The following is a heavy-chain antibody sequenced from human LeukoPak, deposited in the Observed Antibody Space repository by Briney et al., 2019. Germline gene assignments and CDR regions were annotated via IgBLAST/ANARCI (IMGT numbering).Heavy chain of an antibody. CDR3: ARSYSGSYRDAFDI. J-gene: IGHJ3*02. CDR1: GFTFSSYG. Sequence: GGPLRLSCAASGFTFSSYGMHWVRQAPGKGLEWVAVIWYDGSNKYYADSVKGRFTISRDNSKNTLYLQMNSLRAEDTAVYYCARSYSGSYRDAFDIWGQGTMVTVSS. V-gene: IGHV3-33*01. CDR2: IWYDGSNK. D-gene: IGHD1-26*01.